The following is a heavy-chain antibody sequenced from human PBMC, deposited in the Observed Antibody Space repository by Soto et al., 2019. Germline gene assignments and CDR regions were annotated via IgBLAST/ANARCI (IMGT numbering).Heavy chain of an antibody. CDR3: ARLNGYCISTNCHGYYGMDV. D-gene: IGHD2-2*03. CDR1: GASVSSSTYS. J-gene: IGHJ6*02. V-gene: IGHV4-39*01. Sequence: SETLSLTCTVSGASVSSSTYSWGWIRQSPGQGLEWIGTIYSSENTYYNPSLLSRVTISVDTSKNEFSLKLSSVTAADTAVYYCARLNGYCISTNCHGYYGMDVWGQGTKVTVSS. CDR2: IYSSENT.